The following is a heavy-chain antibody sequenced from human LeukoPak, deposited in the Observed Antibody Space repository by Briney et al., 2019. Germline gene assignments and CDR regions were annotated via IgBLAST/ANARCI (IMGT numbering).Heavy chain of an antibody. J-gene: IGHJ4*02. CDR1: GFSISSGY. V-gene: IGHV3-66*02. CDR3: ARDPWQGSTTLH. D-gene: IGHD1-26*01. CDR2: LYSDDSA. Sequence: PGRSLRLSCVASGFSISSGYMTWARQAPGKALEWVSLLYSDDSAYYPDSVKGRFTISRDNSKSTLHLQMDTLRTEDTAMYYCARDPWQGSTTLHWGQGIMVTVSS.